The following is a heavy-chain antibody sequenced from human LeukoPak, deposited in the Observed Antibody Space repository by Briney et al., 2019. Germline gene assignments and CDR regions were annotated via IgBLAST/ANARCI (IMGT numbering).Heavy chain of an antibody. CDR2: ISSRSFTI. CDR3: ARSVTAVAGYDAFDI. Sequence: PGGSLRLSCAASGFTFSAYSMNWVRQAPGKGLDWVSYISSRSFTIYYADSVKGRFTISRDNAKNSLYLEMNSLRDEDTAVYYCARSVTAVAGYDAFDIWGQGTVVTVSS. CDR1: GFTFSAYS. J-gene: IGHJ3*02. D-gene: IGHD6-19*01. V-gene: IGHV3-48*02.